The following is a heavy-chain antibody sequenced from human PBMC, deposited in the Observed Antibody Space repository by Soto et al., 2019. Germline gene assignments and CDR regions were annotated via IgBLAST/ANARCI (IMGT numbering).Heavy chain of an antibody. Sequence: EVHLVESGGGLVQPGESLRLSCAASGFIFTSYAINWVRQAPGKGLEWVSYISSSGNIIYYADSVKGRFTISRDNAKNSLYLQMNSLRAEDTAVYYCASFSRMTDGYYWGQGTLVTVSS. D-gene: IGHD4-17*01. CDR1: GFIFTSYA. J-gene: IGHJ4*02. CDR3: ASFSRMTDGYY. V-gene: IGHV3-48*01. CDR2: ISSSGNII.